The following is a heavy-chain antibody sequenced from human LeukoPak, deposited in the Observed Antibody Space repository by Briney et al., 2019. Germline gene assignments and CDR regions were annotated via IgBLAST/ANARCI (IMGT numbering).Heavy chain of an antibody. Sequence: GGSLRLSCAASGFTFSSYWMHWVRQAPGKGLEWVSSISSSSSYIYYADSVKGRFTISRDNAKNSLYLQMNSLRAEDTAVYYCASYSGSYFDYWGQGTLVTVSS. V-gene: IGHV3-21*01. CDR2: ISSSSSYI. CDR3: ASYSGSYFDY. D-gene: IGHD1-26*01. J-gene: IGHJ4*02. CDR1: GFTFSSYW.